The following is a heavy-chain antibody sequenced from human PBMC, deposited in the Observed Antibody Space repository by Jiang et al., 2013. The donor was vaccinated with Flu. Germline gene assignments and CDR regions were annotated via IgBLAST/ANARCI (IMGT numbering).Heavy chain of an antibody. J-gene: IGHJ4*02. CDR3: AIIALKYHSDHGFDY. CDR1: GGSISSSSYY. D-gene: IGHD6-13*01. V-gene: IGHV4-39*01. CDR2: IYYSGST. Sequence: GSGLVKPSETLSLTCTVSGGSISSSSYYWGWIRPPPGKGLEWIGSIYYSGSTYYNPSLKSRVTISVDTSKNQFSLKLSSVTAADTAVYYCAIIALKYHSDHGFDYWGQGTLVTVSS.